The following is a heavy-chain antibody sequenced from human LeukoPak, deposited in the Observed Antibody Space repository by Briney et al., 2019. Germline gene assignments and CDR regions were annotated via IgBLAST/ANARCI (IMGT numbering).Heavy chain of an antibody. CDR3: AKDYSRPY. CDR2: ISYDGTNK. J-gene: IGHJ4*02. V-gene: IGHV3-30*18. Sequence: GGSLRLSCAASGFTFSSYWMSWVRQAPGKGLEWVTVISYDGTNKYYADSVKGRFTISRDNSKNTLYLQMNSLRAEDTAVYYCAKDYSRPYWGQGTLVTVSS. CDR1: GFTFSSYW. D-gene: IGHD2-15*01.